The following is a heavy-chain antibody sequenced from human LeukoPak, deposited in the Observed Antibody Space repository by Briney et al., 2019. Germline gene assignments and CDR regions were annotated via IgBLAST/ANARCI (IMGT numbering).Heavy chain of an antibody. CDR1: GFTFDDYA. V-gene: IGHV3-9*03. Sequence: GRSLRLSCAASGFTFDDYAMHWVRQAPGKGLEWVSGISWNSGNIGYADSVKGRFTISRDNAKNSLYLQMNSLRAEDMALYYCAKGSCSSTSCYIDYWGQGTLVTVSS. CDR2: ISWNSGNI. CDR3: AKGSCSSTSCYIDY. D-gene: IGHD2-2*02. J-gene: IGHJ4*02.